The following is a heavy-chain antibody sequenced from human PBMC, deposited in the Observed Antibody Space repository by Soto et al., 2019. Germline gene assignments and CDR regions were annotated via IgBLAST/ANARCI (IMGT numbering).Heavy chain of an antibody. Sequence: ASVKVSCKASGYTFTSYAMHWVRQAPGQRLEWMGWINAGNGNTKYSQKFQGRVTITRDTSASTAYMELSSLRSEDTAVYYCARSGYTVTSRHYFHYWGQGTLVTVSS. CDR3: ARSGYTVTSRHYFHY. CDR1: GYTFTSYA. V-gene: IGHV1-3*01. J-gene: IGHJ4*02. D-gene: IGHD4-17*01. CDR2: INAGNGNT.